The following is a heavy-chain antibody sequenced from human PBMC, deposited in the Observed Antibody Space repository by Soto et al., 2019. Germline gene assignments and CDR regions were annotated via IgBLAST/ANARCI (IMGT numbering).Heavy chain of an antibody. D-gene: IGHD7-27*01. CDR3: ARDLSWGSNWYYYMDV. Sequence: EVQLVESGGGLVQPGGSLRLSCATSGFILSDCAMNWVRQAPGKGLEWVSYISSSSSVIDYADSVKGRFTVSRDNARNSLYLQRNSLRAEDTGVYYCARDLSWGSNWYYYMDVWGKGTTVTVSS. CDR2: ISSSSSVI. CDR1: GFILSDCA. V-gene: IGHV3-48*01. J-gene: IGHJ6*03.